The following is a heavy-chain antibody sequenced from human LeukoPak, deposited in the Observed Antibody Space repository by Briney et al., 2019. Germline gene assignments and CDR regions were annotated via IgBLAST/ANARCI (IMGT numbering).Heavy chain of an antibody. V-gene: IGHV4-34*01. CDR2: INHSGST. J-gene: IGHJ4*02. CDR3: ARHVGYSYGLDY. D-gene: IGHD5-18*01. CDR1: GGSFSGYY. Sequence: SETLSLTCAVYGGSFSGYYWSWIRQPPGKGLEWIGEINHSGSTNYNPSLKSRVTISVDTSKNQFSLKLSSVTAADTAVYYCARHVGYSYGLDYWGQGTLVTVSS.